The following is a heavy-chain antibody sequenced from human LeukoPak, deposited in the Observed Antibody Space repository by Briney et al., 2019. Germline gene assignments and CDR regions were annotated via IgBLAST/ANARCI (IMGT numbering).Heavy chain of an antibody. CDR3: AREEDCSGGSCYSRLGWFDP. V-gene: IGHV1-69*01. Sequence: ASVKVSCKASRGTFSSYSISWVRQAPGQGLEWMGGIIPIFGTANYAQKFQGRVTITADESTSTAYMELSRLRSDDTAVYYCAREEDCSGGSCYSRLGWFDPWGQGTLVTVSS. J-gene: IGHJ5*02. CDR1: RGTFSSYS. D-gene: IGHD2-15*01. CDR2: IIPIFGTA.